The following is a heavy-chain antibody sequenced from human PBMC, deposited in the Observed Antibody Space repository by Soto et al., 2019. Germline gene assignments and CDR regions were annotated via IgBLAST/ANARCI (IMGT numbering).Heavy chain of an antibody. Sequence: SETLSLTCTVSGGSISSYYWSWSRQPPGKGLEWIGYIYYSGSTNYNPSLKSRVTISVDTSKNQFPLKLSSVTAADTAVYYCARRKSSWYPNGWWFDPWGQGTLVTVSS. D-gene: IGHD6-13*01. CDR3: ARRKSSWYPNGWWFDP. J-gene: IGHJ5*02. CDR1: GGSISSYY. V-gene: IGHV4-59*08. CDR2: IYYSGST.